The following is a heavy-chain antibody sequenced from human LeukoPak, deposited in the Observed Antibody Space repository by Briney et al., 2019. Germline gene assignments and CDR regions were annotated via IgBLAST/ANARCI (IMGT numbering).Heavy chain of an antibody. D-gene: IGHD5-12*01. CDR2: IYYSGST. CDR1: GGPISSYY. V-gene: IGHV4-59*08. J-gene: IGHJ3*02. Sequence: KPSETLSLTCTVSGGPISSYYWSWIRQPPGKGLEWIGYIYYSGSTNYNPSLKSRVTISVDTSKNQFSLKLSSVTAADTAVYYCARRDRGLTDAFDIWGQGTMVTVSS. CDR3: ARRDRGLTDAFDI.